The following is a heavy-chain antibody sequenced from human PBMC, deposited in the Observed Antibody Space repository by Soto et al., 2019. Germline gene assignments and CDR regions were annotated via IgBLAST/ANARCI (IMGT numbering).Heavy chain of an antibody. CDR3: ARLVTIGGNYQGQAFDI. V-gene: IGHV4-39*01. CDR2: IYYSGST. CDR1: GGSISSSNYY. J-gene: IGHJ3*02. D-gene: IGHD1-26*01. Sequence: QLQLQESGPRLVKPSETLSLTCTVSGGSISSSNYYWAWIRQPPGKGLEWIGSIYYSGSTYYNPSLKSRVTISVDTSKNQFSLKLSSVTAADTSVYYCARLVTIGGNYQGQAFDIWGQGTMVTVSS.